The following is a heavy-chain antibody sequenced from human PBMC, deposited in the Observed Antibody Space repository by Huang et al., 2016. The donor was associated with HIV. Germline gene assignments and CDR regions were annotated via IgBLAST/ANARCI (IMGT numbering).Heavy chain of an antibody. CDR1: GYAFTSHG. CDR3: ARNMWIELWSRAFDI. J-gene: IGHJ3*02. V-gene: IGHV1-18*04. CDR2: ISTSNGNT. Sequence: QVQLVQSGAEVKKPGASVKVSCTASGYAFTSHGISWVRQAPGQGLEWMGWISTSNGNTKYEQNLQGRVTVTTDTSTSTAYLELRSLRYDDTAVYYCARNMWIELWSRAFDIWGQGTVVSVSS. D-gene: IGHD5-18*01.